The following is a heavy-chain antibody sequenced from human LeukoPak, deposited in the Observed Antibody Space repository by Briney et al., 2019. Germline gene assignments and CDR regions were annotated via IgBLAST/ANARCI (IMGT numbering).Heavy chain of an antibody. CDR1: GGTFSTYA. D-gene: IGHD6-19*01. J-gene: IGHJ3*02. CDR2: IIPIFGTA. V-gene: IGHV1-69*13. Sequence: ASVKVSCKASGGTFSTYAISWVRQAPGQGLEWMGGIIPIFGTANYAQNFQGRVTITADESTSTAYMELSSLRSEDTAVYYCARDYGGSSGWYGAEDAFDIWGQGTMVTVSS. CDR3: ARDYGGSSGWYGAEDAFDI.